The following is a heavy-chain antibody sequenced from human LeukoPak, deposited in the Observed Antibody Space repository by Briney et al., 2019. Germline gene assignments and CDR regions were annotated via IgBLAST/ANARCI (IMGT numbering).Heavy chain of an antibody. J-gene: IGHJ4*02. CDR1: GFTFSSYA. Sequence: GGSLRLSCAASGFTFSSYAMSWVRQAPGKGLEWVSAISGSGGSTYYADSVKGRFTISRDNSKNTLYLQMNSLRAEDTAVYYXAKGREVDYYDSSGYYYDYWGQGTLVTVSS. CDR3: AKGREVDYYDSSGYYYDY. D-gene: IGHD3-22*01. CDR2: ISGSGGST. V-gene: IGHV3-23*01.